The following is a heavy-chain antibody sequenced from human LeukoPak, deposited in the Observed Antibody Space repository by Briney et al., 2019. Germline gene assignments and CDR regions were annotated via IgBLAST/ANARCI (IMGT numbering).Heavy chain of an antibody. Sequence: PGGSLRLSCTASGFSFDDYGMSWVRQAPGKGLEWVSGITWNADSTGYVDFVKGRFTVSRGNAKNSLYLQMDSLRAEDTALYYCARDHHCSSATCPSDYWGQGTLVTVSS. D-gene: IGHD2-2*01. CDR1: GFSFDDYG. V-gene: IGHV3-20*04. J-gene: IGHJ4*02. CDR3: ARDHHCSSATCPSDY. CDR2: ITWNADST.